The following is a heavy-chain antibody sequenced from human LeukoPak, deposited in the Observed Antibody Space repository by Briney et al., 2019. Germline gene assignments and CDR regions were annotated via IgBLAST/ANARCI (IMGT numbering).Heavy chain of an antibody. CDR3: AKQGVWIAAAGTKRAFDY. Sequence: GGSLRLSCAASGFTFSSYAMSWVRQAPGKGLEWVSAISGSGGSTYYADSVKGRFTISRDNSKNTLYLQMSSLRAEDTAVYYCAKQGVWIAAAGTKRAFDYWGQGTLVTVSS. CDR2: ISGSGGST. CDR1: GFTFSSYA. D-gene: IGHD6-13*01. V-gene: IGHV3-23*01. J-gene: IGHJ4*02.